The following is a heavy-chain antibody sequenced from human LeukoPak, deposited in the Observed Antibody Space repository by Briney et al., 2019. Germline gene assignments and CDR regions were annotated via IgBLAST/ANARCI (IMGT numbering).Heavy chain of an antibody. Sequence: GRSLRLSCAASGFTFDDYAMHWVRQAPGKGLEWVSGISWNSGSIGYADSVKGRFTISRDNAKNSLYLQMNSLRAEDTALYYCAKDPTYYYGSGSYGFDYWGQGTLVTVSS. J-gene: IGHJ4*02. CDR2: ISWNSGSI. D-gene: IGHD3-10*01. V-gene: IGHV3-9*01. CDR1: GFTFDDYA. CDR3: AKDPTYYYGSGSYGFDY.